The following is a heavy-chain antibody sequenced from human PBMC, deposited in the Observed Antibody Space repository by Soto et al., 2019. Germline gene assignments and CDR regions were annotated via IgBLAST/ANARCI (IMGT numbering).Heavy chain of an antibody. J-gene: IGHJ3*02. Sequence: GESLKISCKGSGYSFTSYWIGWVRQMPGKGLEWMGIIYPGDSDTRYSPSFQSQVTISADKSISTAYLQWSSLKASDTAMYYCARLNWNYFEAFDIWGQGTMVTVSS. V-gene: IGHV5-51*01. CDR1: GYSFTSYW. D-gene: IGHD1-7*01. CDR2: IYPGDSDT. CDR3: ARLNWNYFEAFDI.